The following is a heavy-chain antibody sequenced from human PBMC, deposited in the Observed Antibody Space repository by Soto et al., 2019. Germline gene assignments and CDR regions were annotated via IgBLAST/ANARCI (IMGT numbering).Heavy chain of an antibody. J-gene: IGHJ4*02. CDR1: GLTFSNYW. D-gene: IGHD3-22*01. CDR3: ARGFYYDRSGYYADY. CDR2: IKKDGSEK. Sequence: QLVESGGGLVQPGGSLRLSCAASGLTFSNYWMSWVRQVPGKGLEWVANIKKDGSEKYYVDSVKGRFTMSRDNAKNSLYLQVNSLRAEDTAVYYCARGFYYDRSGYYADYWGQGTRVTVSS. V-gene: IGHV3-7*03.